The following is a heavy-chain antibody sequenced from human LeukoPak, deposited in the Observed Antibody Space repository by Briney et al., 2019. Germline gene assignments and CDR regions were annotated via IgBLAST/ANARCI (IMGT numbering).Heavy chain of an antibody. V-gene: IGHV1-2*02. J-gene: IGHJ5*02. D-gene: IGHD2-2*01. CDR2: INPNSGGT. Sequence: ASVKVSCKASRCTFTGYYMHWVRQAPGQGLEWMGWINPNSGGTNYAQKFQGRVTMTRDTSISTAYMELSRLRSDDTAVYYCATYCSSTSCYELYNWFDPWGQGTLVTVSS. CDR1: RCTFTGYY. CDR3: ATYCSSTSCYELYNWFDP.